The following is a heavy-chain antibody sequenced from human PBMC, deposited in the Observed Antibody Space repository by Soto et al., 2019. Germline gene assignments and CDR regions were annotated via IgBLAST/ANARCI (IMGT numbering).Heavy chain of an antibody. V-gene: IGHV3-30*01. Sequence: QVQLVESGGGMVQPGTSLRLSCAASGFTFNTYAFHWVRQAPGKGLEWLAVISYHGINFYYANSVKGRFTISRDNSRNTVYLQMNSLRVEDTGVYYCATDPMITTPVEYYFHWWGRGTQVTVSS. D-gene: IGHD3-22*01. CDR2: ISYHGINF. J-gene: IGHJ4*02. CDR1: GFTFNTYA. CDR3: ATDPMITTPVEYYFHW.